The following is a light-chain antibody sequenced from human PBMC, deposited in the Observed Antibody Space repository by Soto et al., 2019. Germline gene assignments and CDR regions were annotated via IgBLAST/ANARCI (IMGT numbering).Light chain of an antibody. Sequence: DIPMTQSPSTLSASVGDRVTITCRASQSISSWLAWYQQKPGKAPKLLIYKASSLESVVPSRFSGSGSGTEFTLYISSIQLDDFATYYCQRYGSYPLTFGGGKKVEIQ. V-gene: IGKV1-5*03. CDR2: KAS. CDR3: QRYGSYPLT. J-gene: IGKJ4*02. CDR1: QSISSW.